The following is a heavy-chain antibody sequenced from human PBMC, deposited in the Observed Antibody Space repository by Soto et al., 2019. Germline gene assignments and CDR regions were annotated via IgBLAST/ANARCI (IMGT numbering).Heavy chain of an antibody. CDR2: VSFGGAKK. CDR1: GFSFSSYG. V-gene: IGHV3-33*08. CDR3: ARVHSGSYVDAIDY. D-gene: IGHD1-26*01. Sequence: GGSLRLSCAASGFSFSSYGMHWVRQAPGKGLEWVAAVSFGGAKKYYANSVKDRFTVSRDNSKNTLYLQMSSLRPEDTAVYYCARVHSGSYVDAIDYWGQGTLVTVSS. J-gene: IGHJ4*02.